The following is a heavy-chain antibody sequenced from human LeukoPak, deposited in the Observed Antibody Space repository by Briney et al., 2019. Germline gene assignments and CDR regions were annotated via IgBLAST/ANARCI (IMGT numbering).Heavy chain of an antibody. CDR1: GGTFSSYA. CDR3: ARDCSGGSCYYYYGMDV. J-gene: IGHJ6*02. CDR2: IIPIFGTA. D-gene: IGHD2-15*01. Sequence: SVKVSCKASGGTFSSYAISWVRQAPGQGLEWMGGIIPIFGTANYAQKFQGRVTITADESTSTAYMEMSSLRSEDTAVYYCARDCSGGSCYYYYGMDVWGQGTTVTVSS. V-gene: IGHV1-69*13.